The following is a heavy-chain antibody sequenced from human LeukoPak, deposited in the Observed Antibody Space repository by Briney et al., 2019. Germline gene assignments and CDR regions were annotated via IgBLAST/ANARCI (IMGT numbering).Heavy chain of an antibody. CDR3: ARGRESGSHSFTI. J-gene: IGHJ3*02. CDR2: INHSGST. Sequence: SETLTLTCAVYGVSFSGYYWSWIRQPPGKGLEWIGEINHSGSTNYNPSLKSRVTISVDTSKNQFSLKLSSVTAADTAVYYCARGRESGSHSFTIWGQGTMVTVSS. V-gene: IGHV4-34*01. CDR1: GVSFSGYY. D-gene: IGHD1-26*01.